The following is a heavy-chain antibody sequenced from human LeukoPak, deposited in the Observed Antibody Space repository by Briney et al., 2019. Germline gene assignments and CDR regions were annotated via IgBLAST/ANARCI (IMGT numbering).Heavy chain of an antibody. J-gene: IGHJ4*02. CDR3: AKAQRITMIVVVSEPFDY. V-gene: IGHV3-23*01. Sequence: GGSLRLSCAASGFTFSSYAMSWVRQAPGKGLEWVSAISGSGGSTYYADSVRGRFTISRDNSKNTLYLQMNSLRAEDTAVYYCAKAQRITMIVVVSEPFDYWGREPWSPSPQ. D-gene: IGHD3-22*01. CDR1: GFTFSSYA. CDR2: ISGSGGST.